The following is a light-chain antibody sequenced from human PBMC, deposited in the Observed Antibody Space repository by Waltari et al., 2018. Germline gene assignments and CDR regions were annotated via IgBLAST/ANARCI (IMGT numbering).Light chain of an antibody. Sequence: EIVMTQSPATLSVFPGERATLSCRASQSIRSNLAWYQLKPGQAPRLLIYGASTRATGIPARFSGSESGTEFTLTISSLQSEDFAVYCCQQYDNWLGTFGQGTKVEIK. CDR3: QQYDNWLGT. J-gene: IGKJ1*01. CDR1: QSIRSN. V-gene: IGKV3-15*01. CDR2: GAS.